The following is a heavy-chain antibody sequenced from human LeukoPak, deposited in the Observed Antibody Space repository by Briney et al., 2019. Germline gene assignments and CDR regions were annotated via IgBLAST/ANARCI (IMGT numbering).Heavy chain of an antibody. D-gene: IGHD2-15*01. J-gene: IGHJ5*02. CDR1: GVSFSSYY. V-gene: IGHV4-4*07. CDR3: ARIYCDGGGCYWFDP. CDR2: INTSGNT. Sequence: SETLSLTCTVSGVSFSSYYWSWIRQAAGKGLEWIGRINTSGNTNYNPSLKSRVSLSVDTSKNQFSLKLSSVTAADTAVYYCARIYCDGGGCYWFDPWGQGTLVTVSS.